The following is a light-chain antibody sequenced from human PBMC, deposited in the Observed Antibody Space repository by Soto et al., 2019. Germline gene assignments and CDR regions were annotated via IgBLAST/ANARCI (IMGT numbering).Light chain of an antibody. CDR1: SGHSSYA. V-gene: IGLV4-69*01. J-gene: IGLJ2*01. Sequence: QPVLTQSPSASASLGASVKLTCTLSSGHSSYAIAWHQQQPEKGPRYLMKLNSDGSHSKGDGIPDRFSGSSSGAERYLTISSRQSEDEADYYCQTWGTDIVVFCGGTKLAVL. CDR3: QTWGTDIVV. CDR2: LNSDGSH.